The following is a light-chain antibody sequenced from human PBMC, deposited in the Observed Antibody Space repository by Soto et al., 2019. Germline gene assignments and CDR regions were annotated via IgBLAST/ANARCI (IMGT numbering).Light chain of an antibody. CDR3: QQYDNSPIT. V-gene: IGKV3-20*01. CDR1: QSVSSN. J-gene: IGKJ5*01. Sequence: VRTQSPATLAVSSWERAPLSCRASQSVSSNLAWYQQKPGQAPRLLIYGASSRATGIPDRFSGTGSETDFTLTISRLEPEDFAVYYCQQYDNSPITFRQVPRLQIK. CDR2: GAS.